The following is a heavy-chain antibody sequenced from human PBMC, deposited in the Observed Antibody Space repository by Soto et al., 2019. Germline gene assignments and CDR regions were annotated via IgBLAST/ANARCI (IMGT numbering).Heavy chain of an antibody. D-gene: IGHD6-6*01. CDR2: IYYSGST. J-gene: IGHJ4*02. Sequence: QVQLQESGPGLVKPSQPLSPTCTFSGGSITSGGYYWSWSRKPPGKGLEWIGYIYYSGSTYYNPALKSRVTISVDTSKNQFSLKLSSVTAADTAVYYCARGSSIAARPDYWGQGTLVTVSS. CDR1: GGSITSGGYY. V-gene: IGHV4-31*03. CDR3: ARGSSIAARPDY.